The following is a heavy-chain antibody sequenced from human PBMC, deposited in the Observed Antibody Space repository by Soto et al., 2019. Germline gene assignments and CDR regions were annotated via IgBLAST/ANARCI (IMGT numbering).Heavy chain of an antibody. CDR1: GGSISSGGYY. Sequence: SETLSLTCTVSGGSISSGGYYWSWIRQHPGKGLEWIGYIYYSGSTYYNPSLKSRVTISVDTSKNQFSLKLSSVTAADTAVYYCAREKKKAKNDYWGQGTLVTVSS. CDR3: AREKKKAKNDY. J-gene: IGHJ4*02. V-gene: IGHV4-31*03. CDR2: IYYSGST.